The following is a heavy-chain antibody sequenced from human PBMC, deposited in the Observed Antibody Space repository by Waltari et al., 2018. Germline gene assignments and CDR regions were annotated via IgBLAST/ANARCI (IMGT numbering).Heavy chain of an antibody. CDR1: GFTFSRYV. J-gene: IGHJ6*02. CDR2: ISGGGTTT. V-gene: IGHV3-23*01. Sequence: EVQLLESGGGLVQPGGSLRLPCSAPGFTFSRYVRNWVRQAPGTGLEWVSVISGGGTTTYYADSVRGRFTISRDDSRNTVYLQMNNLRVEDTAIYYCARRILASEYHGMDVWGQGTTVTVSS. D-gene: IGHD2-2*01. CDR3: ARRILASEYHGMDV.